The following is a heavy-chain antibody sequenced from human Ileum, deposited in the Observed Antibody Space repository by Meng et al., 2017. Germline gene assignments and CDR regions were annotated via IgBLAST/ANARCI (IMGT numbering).Heavy chain of an antibody. CDR2: MNPNSGNT. CDR1: GFIFSSYD. CDR3: ARRTQSTGTALGY. J-gene: IGHJ4*02. D-gene: IGHD1-1*01. Sequence: QVQLVQSGPEVKKPGASVTVSLKASGFIFSSYDINWVRQAPRQGLEWMGWMNPNSGNTGFAQKFQDRITMTRDTSINTAYMELSSLTSEDTAVYYCARRTQSTGTALGYWGQGTLVTVSS. V-gene: IGHV1-8*01.